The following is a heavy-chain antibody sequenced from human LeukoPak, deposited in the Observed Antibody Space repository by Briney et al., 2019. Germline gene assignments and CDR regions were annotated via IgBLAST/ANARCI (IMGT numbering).Heavy chain of an antibody. CDR1: GYIFTGHY. D-gene: IGHD5-24*01. Sequence: GTSVKVSCKASGYIFTGHYMNWVRQVPGQGLEWMGRINPKTGGTNYAQNFQGRVTTPRDTSISTTYMELSRLRPDDTAVYYCTRVGDGLNDGFDIWGQGTMVTVSS. J-gene: IGHJ3*02. CDR2: INPKTGGT. V-gene: IGHV1-2*06. CDR3: TRVGDGLNDGFDI.